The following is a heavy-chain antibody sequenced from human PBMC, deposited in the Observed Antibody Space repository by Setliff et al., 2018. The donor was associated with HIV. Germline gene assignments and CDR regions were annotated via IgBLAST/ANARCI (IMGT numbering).Heavy chain of an antibody. CDR3: AKGPRGLGLRFYFDY. J-gene: IGHJ4*02. D-gene: IGHD3-3*01. V-gene: IGHV4-34*01. CDR1: GGSFSDSY. Sequence: SETLSLTCAVYGGSFSDSYWSWIRQAPGKGLEWIGEINHSGITHYNPSLETRVTTFADTSKNQFSLRLSPVTAADTAIYFCAKGPRGLGLRFYFDYWAQGSQVTVSS. CDR2: INHSGIT.